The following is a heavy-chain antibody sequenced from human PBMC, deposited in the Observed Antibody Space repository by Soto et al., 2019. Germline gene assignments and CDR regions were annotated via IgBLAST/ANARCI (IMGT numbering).Heavy chain of an antibody. J-gene: IGHJ4*02. CDR2: IYSAGTT. Sequence: EVQLVESGGGLIQPGGSLRLSCVVSGFTVSSANYMSWVRQAPGKGLEWVSVIYSAGTTYYAASVKGRFTISRDNSKNTLYLQMNSLRAADTAVYYCHGYGYWGQGTQVTVSS. CDR1: GFTVSSANY. CDR3: HGYGY. D-gene: IGHD5-12*01. V-gene: IGHV3-53*01.